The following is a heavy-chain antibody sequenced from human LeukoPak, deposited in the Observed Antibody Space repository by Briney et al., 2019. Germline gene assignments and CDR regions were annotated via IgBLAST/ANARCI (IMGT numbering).Heavy chain of an antibody. Sequence: SVKVSCKASGYTFTSYDINWVRQAPGQGLEWMGGIIPIFGTANYAQKFQGRVTITTDESTSTAYMELSSLRSEDTAVYYCARSYTAMDPGFYWGQGTLVTVSS. V-gene: IGHV1-69*05. CDR2: IIPIFGTA. CDR3: ARSYTAMDPGFY. D-gene: IGHD5-18*01. J-gene: IGHJ4*02. CDR1: GYTFTSYD.